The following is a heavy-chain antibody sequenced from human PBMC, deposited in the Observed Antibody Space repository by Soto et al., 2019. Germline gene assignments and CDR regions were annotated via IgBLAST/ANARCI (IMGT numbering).Heavy chain of an antibody. V-gene: IGHV3-23*01. Sequence: EVQLLDSGGGLVQPGGSLRLSCAASGFTFSGYALTWVRQAPGKGLEWVSAISGGGDATFYADSVKGRFTISRDNSKNTLYLQMNHLRAEHTAVYYCARKVSGSTGRPDLWYFDLWGRGTLVTVSS. CDR2: ISGGGDAT. D-gene: IGHD3-10*01. CDR3: ARKVSGSTGRPDLWYFDL. J-gene: IGHJ2*01. CDR1: GFTFSGYA.